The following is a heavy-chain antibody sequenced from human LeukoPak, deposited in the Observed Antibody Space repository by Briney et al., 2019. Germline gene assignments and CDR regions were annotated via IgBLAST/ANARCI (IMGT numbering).Heavy chain of an antibody. CDR3: ARKVYHRFDY. V-gene: IGHV3-23*01. Sequence: GGFLRLSCAASGLTFSSYAMTWVRQAPGKGLEWVSAISTSGDSTYYADSVRGRFTISRDNSKNTLYLQMTSLRAEDTAVYYCARKVYHRFDYWGQGTLVTVSS. D-gene: IGHD2-2*01. J-gene: IGHJ4*02. CDR1: GLTFSSYA. CDR2: ISTSGDST.